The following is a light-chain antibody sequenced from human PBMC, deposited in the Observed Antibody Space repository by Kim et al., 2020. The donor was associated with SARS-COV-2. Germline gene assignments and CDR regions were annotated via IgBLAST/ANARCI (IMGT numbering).Light chain of an antibody. V-gene: IGLV3-19*01. J-gene: IGLJ3*02. CDR3: NSRDNSGDHVV. CDR2: GKN. CDR1: SLRTYY. Sequence: SSELTQDPAVSVALGQTVRITCQGDSLRTYYASWYQQKPGQAPILVIYGKNNRPSGIPDRFSGSSSGNTASLTVTGAQAVDEADYYCNSRDNSGDHVVFS.